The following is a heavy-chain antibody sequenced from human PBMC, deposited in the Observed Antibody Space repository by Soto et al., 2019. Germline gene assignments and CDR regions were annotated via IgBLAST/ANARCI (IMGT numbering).Heavy chain of an antibody. CDR1: GETFTDYY. D-gene: IGHD2-21*02. V-gene: IGHV1-46*01. Sequence: QVQLMQSGAEVKKPGASVKVSCKASGETFTDYYIHWVRQAPGQGLEWMGTVNPSGGHTTYAQHFLGRVTMTRDTSTSTLYMELTSLTSYDTAIYYCARGGHVVVVTAAMDYWGQGTLVTVSS. CDR2: VNPSGGHT. CDR3: ARGGHVVVVTAAMDY. J-gene: IGHJ4*02.